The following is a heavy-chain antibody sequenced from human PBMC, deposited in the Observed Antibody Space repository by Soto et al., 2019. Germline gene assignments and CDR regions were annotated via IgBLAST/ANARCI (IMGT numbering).Heavy chain of an antibody. CDR3: ARGGLHAYYKDN. CDR2: INSDGSTT. D-gene: IGHD3-10*01. Sequence: GGSLRLSCAASGFTFSSYAMSWVRQAPGEGLVWVSRINSDGSTTNYADSVKGRFTVSRDNAKNTLYLQMNSLRAEDTAIYYCARGGLHAYYKDNWGQGTLVTVSS. V-gene: IGHV3-74*01. CDR1: GFTFSSYA. J-gene: IGHJ4*02.